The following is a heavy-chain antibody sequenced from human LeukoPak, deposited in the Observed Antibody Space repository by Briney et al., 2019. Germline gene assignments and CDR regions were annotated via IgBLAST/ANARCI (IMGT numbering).Heavy chain of an antibody. CDR1: GYTFTSYG. J-gene: IGHJ4*02. CDR2: ISAYNGNT. Sequence: ASVKVSCKASGYTFTSYGISWVRQAPGQGLEWMGWISAYNGNTNYAQKLQGRVTITRDTSASTAYMELSSLRSEDTAVYYCARGKIGVVPAAMDPFDYWGQGTLVTVSS. D-gene: IGHD2-2*01. V-gene: IGHV1-18*01. CDR3: ARGKIGVVPAAMDPFDY.